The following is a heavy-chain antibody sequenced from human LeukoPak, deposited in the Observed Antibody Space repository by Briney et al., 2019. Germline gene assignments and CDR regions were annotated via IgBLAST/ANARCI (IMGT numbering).Heavy chain of an antibody. J-gene: IGHJ5*02. CDR2: IYTSGST. V-gene: IGHV4-4*07. CDR3: ARDTYYYDSRDWFDP. D-gene: IGHD3-22*01. Sequence: PSETLSLTCTVSGGPISSYYWSWIRQPAGKGLEWIGRIYTSGSTNYNPSLKSRVTMSVDTSKNQFSLKLSSVTAADTAVYYCARDTYYYDSRDWFDPWRQGTLVTVSS. CDR1: GGPISSYY.